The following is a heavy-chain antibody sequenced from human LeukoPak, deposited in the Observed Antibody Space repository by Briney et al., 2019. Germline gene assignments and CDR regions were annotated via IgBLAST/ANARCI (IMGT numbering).Heavy chain of an antibody. D-gene: IGHD1-1*01. CDR2: INQDGRDK. CDR1: GFTFSNYW. V-gene: IGHV3-7*01. Sequence: WGSLRLSCAASGFTFSNYWMTWLRQAPGKGLEWVALINQDGRDKKYVDSVKGRFSVSSDNAANSVFLQMDSLRAEDTAFYYCVVTTRSRSFDYWGQGTLVTVSS. CDR3: VVTTRSRSFDY. J-gene: IGHJ4*02.